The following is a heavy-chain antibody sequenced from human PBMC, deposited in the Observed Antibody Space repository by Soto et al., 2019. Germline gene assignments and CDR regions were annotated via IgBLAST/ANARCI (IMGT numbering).Heavy chain of an antibody. CDR3: ARVSSPVAAAGSTYYYYGMDV. CDR1: GGSISSYY. CDR2: IYTSGST. V-gene: IGHV4-4*07. J-gene: IGHJ6*02. D-gene: IGHD6-13*01. Sequence: PSETLSLTCTVSGGSISSYYWSWIRQPAGKGLEWIGRIYTSGSTNYNPSLKSRVTMSVDTSKNQFSLKLSSVTAADTAVYYCARVSSPVAAAGSTYYYYGMDVWGQGTTVTVSS.